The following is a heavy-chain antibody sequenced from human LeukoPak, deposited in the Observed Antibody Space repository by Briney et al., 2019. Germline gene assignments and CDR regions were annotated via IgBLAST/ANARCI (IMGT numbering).Heavy chain of an antibody. D-gene: IGHD3-10*01. V-gene: IGHV3-43*02. CDR2: ISGDGGST. J-gene: IGHJ4*02. CDR1: GFTFDDYA. Sequence: GGSLRLSCAASGFTFDDYAMHWVRQAPGKGLEWVSLISGDGGSTYYADPVKGRFTISRDNSKNSLYLQMNSLRTEDTALYYCAKGYYGSGSYYPSGYWGQGTLVTVSS. CDR3: AKGYYGSGSYYPSGY.